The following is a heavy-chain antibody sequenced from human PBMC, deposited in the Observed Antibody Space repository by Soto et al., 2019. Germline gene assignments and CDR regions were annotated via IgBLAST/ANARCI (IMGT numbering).Heavy chain of an antibody. D-gene: IGHD5-12*01. J-gene: IGHJ6*02. CDR1: GYTFTSYC. CDR3: ARDTYYSGYDRAFSAAGPYYYYYGMDV. CDR2: ISAYNGNT. V-gene: IGHV1-18*04. Sequence: ASVKVSCKASGYTFTSYCISWVRQAPGQGLEWMGWISAYNGNTNYAQKLQGRVTMTTDTSTSTAYMELRSLRSDDTAVYYCARDTYYSGYDRAFSAAGPYYYYYGMDVWGQGTTVTVSS.